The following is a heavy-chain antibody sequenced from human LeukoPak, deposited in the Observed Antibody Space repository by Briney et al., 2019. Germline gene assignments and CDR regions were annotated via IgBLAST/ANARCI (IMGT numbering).Heavy chain of an antibody. CDR1: GFTFSSYS. CDR3: ARCIVAATYWLDP. V-gene: IGHV3-21*01. J-gene: IGHJ5*02. CDR2: ISSSSSYI. D-gene: IGHD5-12*01. Sequence: GGSLRLSCAASGFTFSSYSMNWVRQAPGKGLEWVSSISSSSSYIYYADSVKGRFTISRDNAKNSLYLQMNSLRAEDTAVYYCARCIVAATYWLDPWGQGTLVTVSS.